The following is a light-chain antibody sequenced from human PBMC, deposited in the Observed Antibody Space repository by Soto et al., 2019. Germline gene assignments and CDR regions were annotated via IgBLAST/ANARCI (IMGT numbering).Light chain of an antibody. CDR1: QYLNNY. Sequence: DIQMTQSPSSLSASVEDRVTSTYQASQYLNNYLNWYQQKPGKAPKLLIYDVSNLETGVPSRFIGSGSETHFTLTISSLQPEDIATYYCQHYTSIPYSFGQGTKLEIK. J-gene: IGKJ2*03. V-gene: IGKV1-33*01. CDR2: DVS. CDR3: QHYTSIPYS.